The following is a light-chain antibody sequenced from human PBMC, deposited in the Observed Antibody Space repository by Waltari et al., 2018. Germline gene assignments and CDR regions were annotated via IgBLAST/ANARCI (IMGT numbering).Light chain of an antibody. Sequence: QSALTQPASVSGTPGQSITISCSGTTRDVGSYDLISWYPQHPGEAPKLLICEVFKRPPDTSSRFSGDKSGSTASLTISGLQPEDEADYYCCSYAGRGTYVFGSGTKVTVL. CDR3: CSYAGRGTYV. CDR2: EVF. CDR1: TRDVGSYDL. V-gene: IGLV2-23*02. J-gene: IGLJ1*01.